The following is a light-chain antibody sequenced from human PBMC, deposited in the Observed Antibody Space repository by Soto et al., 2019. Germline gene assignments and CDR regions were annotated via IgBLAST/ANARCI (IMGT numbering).Light chain of an antibody. CDR2: EGS. CDR3: CSYAGSSTREV. V-gene: IGLV2-23*01. CDR1: SSDVGSYNL. Sequence: QSVLTQPASVSGSPGQSITISCTGTSSDVGSYNLVSWYQQHPGKAPKLMIYEGSKRPSGVSNRFSGSKSGNTASLTNSGLQAEDEADYYCCSYAGSSTREVFGTGTKLAVL. J-gene: IGLJ1*01.